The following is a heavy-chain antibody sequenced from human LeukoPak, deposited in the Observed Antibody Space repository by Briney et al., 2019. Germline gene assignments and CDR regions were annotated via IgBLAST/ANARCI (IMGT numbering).Heavy chain of an antibody. J-gene: IGHJ4*02. V-gene: IGHV4-39*07. Sequence: PSETLSLTCTVSGGSISSSSYYWGWIRQPPGKGLEWIGSIYYSGSTYYNPSLKSRVTISVDRSKNQFSLRLSSVTAADTAVYYCAKDLAGGVVTPDYWGQGTLVTVSS. CDR3: AKDLAGGVVTPDY. CDR1: GGSISSSSYY. D-gene: IGHD3-22*01. CDR2: IYYSGST.